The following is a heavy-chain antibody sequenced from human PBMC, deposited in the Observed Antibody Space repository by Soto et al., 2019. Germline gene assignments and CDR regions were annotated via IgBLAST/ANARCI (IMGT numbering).Heavy chain of an antibody. CDR1: GGSISSYY. D-gene: IGHD3-10*01. Sequence: PSETLSLTXTVSGGSISSYYWSWIRQPPGKGLEWIGYIYYSGSTNYNPSLKSRVTISVDTSKNQFSLKLSSVTAADTAVYYCARELYYYGSGSYYMHWFDPWGQGTLVTVSS. J-gene: IGHJ5*02. CDR2: IYYSGST. V-gene: IGHV4-59*01. CDR3: ARELYYYGSGSYYMHWFDP.